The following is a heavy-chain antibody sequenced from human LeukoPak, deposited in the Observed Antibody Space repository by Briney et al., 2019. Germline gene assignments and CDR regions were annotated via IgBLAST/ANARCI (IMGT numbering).Heavy chain of an antibody. Sequence: PGGSLRLSCAASGFTFDDYAMHWVRQAPGKGLEWVSLISWDGGSTYYADSVKGRFTISRDNSKNTLYLQMNSLRAEDTAVYYCARPDPPLDPYSGSYLFDYWGQGTLVTVSS. CDR3: ARPDPPLDPYSGSYLFDY. D-gene: IGHD6-6*01. CDR1: GFTFDDYA. J-gene: IGHJ4*02. CDR2: ISWDGGST. V-gene: IGHV3-43D*03.